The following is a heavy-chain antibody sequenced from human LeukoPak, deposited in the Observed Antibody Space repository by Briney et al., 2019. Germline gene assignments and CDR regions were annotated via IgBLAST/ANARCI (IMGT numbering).Heavy chain of an antibody. CDR3: TKRVKYGGTWDHFAD. V-gene: IGHV3-23*01. CDR2: VNADGGNT. J-gene: IGHJ4*02. D-gene: IGHD1-26*01. CDR1: GFTFDNYR. Sequence: GGSLRLSCAASGFTFDNYRMSWVRQAPGKGLERVSTVNADGGNTYYADSVKGRFTISRENSKSPLILQMNSLRVEDTALYYCTKRVKYGGTWDHFADWGQGTLVTVSS.